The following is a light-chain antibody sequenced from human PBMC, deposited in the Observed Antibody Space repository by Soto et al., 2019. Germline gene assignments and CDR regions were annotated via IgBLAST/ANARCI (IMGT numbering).Light chain of an antibody. V-gene: IGKV3-11*01. CDR3: QQRSNWPRT. CDR1: QSIRTN. J-gene: IGKJ1*01. CDR2: DAS. Sequence: EIVLTQTPATLSVSPWERATLSCRASQSIRTNLAWYQQKPGQPPRLLIYDASTRATGIPARFSGSGSGTDFTLTISSLEPEDFAVYYCQQRSNWPRTFGQGTKVDIK.